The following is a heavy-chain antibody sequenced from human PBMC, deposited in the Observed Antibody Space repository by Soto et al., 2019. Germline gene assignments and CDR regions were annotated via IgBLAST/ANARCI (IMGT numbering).Heavy chain of an antibody. CDR3: AKDRSTMRWFDP. CDR2: VQMSGTT. Sequence: PSETLSLTCAVSGASVRSYHWSWIRQAAGKGLEWIGRVQMSGTTNYNPSLKTRVTMSLDTSRNEVSLTRTSVTAADTAVYFCAKDRSTMRWFDPWGQGILVTVSS. CDR1: GASVRSYH. V-gene: IGHV4-4*07. D-gene: IGHD1-1*01. J-gene: IGHJ5*02.